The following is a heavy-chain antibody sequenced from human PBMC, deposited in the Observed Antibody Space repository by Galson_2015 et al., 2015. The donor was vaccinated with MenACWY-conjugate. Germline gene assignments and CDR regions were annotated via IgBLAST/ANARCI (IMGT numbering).Heavy chain of an antibody. V-gene: IGHV3-30*02. CDR3: ARAFNRMPSGSGICGY. J-gene: IGHJ4*02. Sequence: SLRLSCAASGFSFNTYGMHWVRQAPGKGLEWVASLRSDGSKGFYADSVKGRSTISRDNSKNTVSLQMNSLRTEDTALYYCARAFNRMPSGSGICGYWGQGALVSVSS. CDR1: GFSFNTYG. D-gene: IGHD3-10*01. CDR2: LRSDGSKG.